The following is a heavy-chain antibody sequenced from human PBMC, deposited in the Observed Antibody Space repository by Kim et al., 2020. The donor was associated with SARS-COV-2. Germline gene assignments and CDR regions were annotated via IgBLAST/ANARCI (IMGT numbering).Heavy chain of an antibody. CDR2: ITPSVDAT. D-gene: IGHD2-21*02. J-gene: IGHJ4*02. CDR3: VRDLSGAWTFDY. CDR1: GYTFTSNH. Sequence: ASVKVSCKASGYTFTSNHMHWVRQAPGQGLEWMGMITPSVDATNYSQRFQGRLTLTTDTSTSTVYMELSSLRSEDTAVYFCVRDLSGAWTFDYWGQGTLVTVSS. V-gene: IGHV1-46*01.